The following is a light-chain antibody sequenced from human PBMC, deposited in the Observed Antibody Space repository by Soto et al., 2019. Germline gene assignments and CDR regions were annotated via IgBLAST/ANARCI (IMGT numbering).Light chain of an antibody. Sequence: QSVLTQPPSASGSPGQSVTISCTGSNNDVGGYNYVSWYQQHPGKAPKVMIYEVTKRPSGVPARFSGSRSGNTASLTVSGLQAEDEADYYCSSYAGSNVWVFGGGTQLTVL. J-gene: IGLJ3*02. CDR1: NNDVGGYNY. V-gene: IGLV2-8*01. CDR3: SSYAGSNVWV. CDR2: EVT.